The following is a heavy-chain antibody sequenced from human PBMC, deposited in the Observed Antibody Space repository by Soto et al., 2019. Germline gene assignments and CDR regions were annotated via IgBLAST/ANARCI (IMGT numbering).Heavy chain of an antibody. CDR3: SRGILV. V-gene: IGHV4-31*03. CDR1: GGSINSGGYC. CDR2: LSYGGST. J-gene: IGHJ4*02. Sequence: QVQLQESGPGLVKPSQTLSLTCTVSGGSINSGGYCWSWIRQHPGKGLEWIGCLSYGGSTSYNASLKNRVNISVDTYKNQFSLKLSSVTAADTAVYYCSRGILVWGQGTLITVSS. D-gene: IGHD5-18*01.